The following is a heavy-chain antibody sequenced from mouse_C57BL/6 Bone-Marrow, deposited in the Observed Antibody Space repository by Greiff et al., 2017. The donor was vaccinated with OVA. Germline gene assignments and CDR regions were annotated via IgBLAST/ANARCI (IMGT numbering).Heavy chain of an antibody. V-gene: IGHV1-69*01. J-gene: IGHJ2*01. D-gene: IGHD1-1*01. CDR3: ARWDYYGSRGGDY. CDR1: GYTFTSYW. Sequence: VQLQQPGAELVMPGASVKLSCKASGYTFTSYWMHWVKQRPGQGLEWIGEIDPSDSYTNYNQKFKGKSTLTVDKSSSTAYMQLSSLTSEDSAVYYCARWDYYGSRGGDYWGQGTTLTVSS. CDR2: IDPSDSYT.